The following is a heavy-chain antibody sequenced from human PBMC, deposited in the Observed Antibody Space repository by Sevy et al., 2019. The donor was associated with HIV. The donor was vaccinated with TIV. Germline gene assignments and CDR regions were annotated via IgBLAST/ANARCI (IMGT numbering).Heavy chain of an antibody. J-gene: IGHJ4*02. Sequence: ASVKVSCKASGDTFTNNYIHWVRQAPGQGLEWMGMVDPSAGNTTYAQKFQGRVTMTRDTSTSILYMDLSSLRSEDTAVYYCVPAEPDQHFDSWGQGTLVTVSS. CDR1: GDTFTNNY. D-gene: IGHD2-2*01. CDR2: VDPSAGNT. CDR3: VPAEPDQHFDS. V-gene: IGHV1-46*01.